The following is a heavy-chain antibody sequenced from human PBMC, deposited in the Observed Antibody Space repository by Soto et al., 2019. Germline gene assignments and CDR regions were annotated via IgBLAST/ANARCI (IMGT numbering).Heavy chain of an antibody. CDR1: GFTFSSSG. CDR2: ITDSGGST. J-gene: IGHJ4*02. Sequence: EVQLLESGGGLVQPGGSLRLSCAASGFTFSSSGMSWVRQAPGKGLEWVSGITDSGGSTYYVDSVKGRFTISRDNSKNTLSLEMNSLRAEDTAVYYCAKDSGWLYYYWGQGTLVTVSS. CDR3: AKDSGWLYYY. D-gene: IGHD2-2*02. V-gene: IGHV3-23*01.